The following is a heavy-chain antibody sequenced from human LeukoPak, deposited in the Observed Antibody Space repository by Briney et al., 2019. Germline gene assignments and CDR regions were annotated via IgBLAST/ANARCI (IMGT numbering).Heavy chain of an antibody. CDR2: IYHSEST. Sequence: PSETLSLTCTVSGYSISIGYYWGWIRQPPGQGLEWIGSIYHSESTYYNPSLKSRVTISVDTSKNQFSLKLNSVTAADTAVYHCARIVGATSWFDPWGQGTLVTVSS. CDR1: GYSISIGYY. D-gene: IGHD1-26*01. V-gene: IGHV4-38-2*02. CDR3: ARIVGATSWFDP. J-gene: IGHJ5*02.